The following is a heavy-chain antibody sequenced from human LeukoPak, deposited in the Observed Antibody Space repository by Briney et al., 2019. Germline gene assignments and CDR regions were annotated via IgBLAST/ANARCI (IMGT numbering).Heavy chain of an antibody. J-gene: IGHJ2*01. CDR1: GGSISGSY. V-gene: IGHV4-59*01. Sequence: SKTLSLTCTVFGGSISGSYWTWLRQSPGKGLEWIGLIYNSGTTNYNPSLKSRVSISLDTSKDQFSLKLTSVTAADTAVYYCASEKFFDLWGRGTLVTVSP. CDR2: IYNSGTT. CDR3: ASEKFFDL.